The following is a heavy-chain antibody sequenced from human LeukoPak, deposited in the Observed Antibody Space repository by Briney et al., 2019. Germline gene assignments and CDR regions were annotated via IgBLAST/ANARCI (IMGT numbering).Heavy chain of an antibody. J-gene: IGHJ4*02. CDR2: ISGSGCST. CDR1: GFTFSSYA. Sequence: GGSLRLSCAASGFTFSSYAMSWVRQAPGKGLEWVSAISGSGCSTYYADSVKGRFTISRDNSKNTLYLQTNSLRAEDTAVYYCATSSGRYCGGDCYFDYWGQGTLVTVSS. CDR3: ATSSGRYCGGDCYFDY. V-gene: IGHV3-23*01. D-gene: IGHD2-21*02.